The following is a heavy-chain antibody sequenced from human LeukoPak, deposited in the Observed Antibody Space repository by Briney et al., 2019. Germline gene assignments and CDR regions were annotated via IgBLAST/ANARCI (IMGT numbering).Heavy chain of an antibody. D-gene: IGHD6-13*01. CDR3: AKDPVAAAGDGDAFDI. CDR2: ISYDGSNK. V-gene: IGHV3-30*18. J-gene: IGHJ3*02. Sequence: GGSLRLSCAASGFTFSSYGMHWVRQAPGKGLEWVAVISYDGSNKHYADSVKGRFTISRDNSKNTLYLQMNSLRAEDTAVYYCAKDPVAAAGDGDAFDIWGQGTMVTVSS. CDR1: GFTFSSYG.